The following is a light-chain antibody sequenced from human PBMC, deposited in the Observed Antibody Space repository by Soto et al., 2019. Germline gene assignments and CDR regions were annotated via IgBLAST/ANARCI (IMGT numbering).Light chain of an antibody. CDR1: QGIGSW. J-gene: IGKJ4*01. CDR3: QQYHTYPLS. V-gene: IGKV1D-16*01. Sequence: DIQMTQSPSSLSASVGDRVSITCRASQGIGSWVAWYQQKPGKGPKSLIFAASSLESGVSSRFSASVSWTDLTLTIDSLHPEDSATYYCQQYHTYPLSFGGGTKVEIK. CDR2: AAS.